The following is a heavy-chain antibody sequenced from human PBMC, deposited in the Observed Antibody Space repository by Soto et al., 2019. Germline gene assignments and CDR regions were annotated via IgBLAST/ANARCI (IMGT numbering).Heavy chain of an antibody. Sequence: QVQLVESGGGVVQPGRSLRLSCAASGFTFSSYAMHWVRQAPGKGLEWVAVISYDGSNKYYADSVKGRFTISRDNSKNTLYLQMNSLGAEDTAVYYCARDCVVHYVWGSYRYAFDIWGQGTMVTVSS. CDR3: ARDCVVHYVWGSYRYAFDI. CDR2: ISYDGSNK. V-gene: IGHV3-30-3*01. J-gene: IGHJ3*02. D-gene: IGHD3-16*02. CDR1: GFTFSSYA.